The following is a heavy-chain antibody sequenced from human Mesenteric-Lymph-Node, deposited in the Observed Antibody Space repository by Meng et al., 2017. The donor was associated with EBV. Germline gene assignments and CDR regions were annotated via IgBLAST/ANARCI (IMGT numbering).Heavy chain of an antibody. CDR1: GGSVSSVSYY. V-gene: IGHV4-61*01. J-gene: IGHJ4*02. Sequence: QLQCSGPGLVKPSETLAPTCPVSGGSVSSVSYYWTWIRQPPGKGLEWIGYVYYSGSTKYNPSLKSRVTISVDTSKNQFSLKLTSVTAADTAVYYCARDPYGATDFWGQGTLVTVSS. CDR3: ARDPYGATDF. D-gene: IGHD4-17*01. CDR2: VYYSGST.